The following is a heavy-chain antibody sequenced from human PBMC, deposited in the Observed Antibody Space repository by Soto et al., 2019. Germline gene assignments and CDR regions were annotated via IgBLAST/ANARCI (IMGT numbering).Heavy chain of an antibody. D-gene: IGHD3-10*01. V-gene: IGHV1-3*01. CDR2: INAGNGRE. CDR3: ARGGGWVGEASFDS. J-gene: IGHJ4*02. CDR1: GYTFTSYT. Sequence: QVQLEQSGAEVKKPGASVKVSCKTSGYTFTSYTLHWVRQAPGQGLEWMGWINAGNGREKYSQRFQERASFPPDKSAAPAYMEWRAPRSEDTAMYFGARGGGWVGEASFDSWGQGTLVTVSS.